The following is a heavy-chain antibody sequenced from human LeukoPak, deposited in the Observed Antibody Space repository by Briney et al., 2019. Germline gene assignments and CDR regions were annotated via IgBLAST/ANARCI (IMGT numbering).Heavy chain of an antibody. D-gene: IGHD2-15*01. V-gene: IGHV4-4*02. CDR1: CGSISNW. Sequence: SETLSLTCAVSCGSISNWRSWVRQPPGKGLEWIGEVYHGGTTNYNPSLKTRLTISVDTSKNQFSLKLSSVTAADTAVYYCARVTRAGGWWFDPWGQGTLVTVSS. CDR3: ARVTRAGGWWFDP. J-gene: IGHJ5*02. CDR2: VYHGGTT.